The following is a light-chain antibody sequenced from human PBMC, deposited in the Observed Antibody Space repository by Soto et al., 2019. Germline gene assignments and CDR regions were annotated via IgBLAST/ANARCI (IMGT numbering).Light chain of an antibody. CDR2: DVS. Sequence: QSALTQPRSVSGSPGQSVTISCTGTSSDVGAYTYVSWYQHHPGKAPKLMIYDVSKRPSGVPDRFSGSKSGNTASLTISGLQAEDEAEYYCRSYAGTYTFVFGTGTKVTVL. CDR3: RSYAGTYTFV. CDR1: SSDVGAYTY. V-gene: IGLV2-11*01. J-gene: IGLJ1*01.